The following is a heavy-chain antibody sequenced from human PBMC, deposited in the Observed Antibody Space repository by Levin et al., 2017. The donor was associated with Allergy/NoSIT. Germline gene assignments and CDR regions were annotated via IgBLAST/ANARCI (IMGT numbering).Heavy chain of an antibody. D-gene: IGHD3-22*01. Sequence: KISCKASGGTFSSYAISWVRQAPGQGLEWMGGIIPIFGTANYAQKFQGRVTITADESTSTAYMELSSLRSEDTAVYYCARPNYYDSSGAFDYWGQGTLVTVSS. CDR3: ARPNYYDSSGAFDY. CDR1: GGTFSSYA. J-gene: IGHJ4*02. CDR2: IIPIFGTA. V-gene: IGHV1-69*01.